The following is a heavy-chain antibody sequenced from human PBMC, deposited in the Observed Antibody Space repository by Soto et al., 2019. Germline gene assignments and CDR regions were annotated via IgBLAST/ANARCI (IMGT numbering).Heavy chain of an antibody. J-gene: IGHJ4*02. Sequence: VQLVESGGGLVQPGGSLRLSCLASGFNFSTYAIHWIRQAPGKGMEYVSAISGNGGSTYYADSVKDRVIISRDNAKNSLYLQMNSLRAEDTAVYYCARGLRNYYDRSGLYYWGQGTLVTVSS. CDR3: ARGLRNYYDRSGLYY. D-gene: IGHD3-22*01. CDR2: ISGNGGST. V-gene: IGHV3-64*04. CDR1: GFNFSTYA.